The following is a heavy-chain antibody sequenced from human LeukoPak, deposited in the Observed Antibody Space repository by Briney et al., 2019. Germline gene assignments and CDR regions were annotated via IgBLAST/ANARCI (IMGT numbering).Heavy chain of an antibody. V-gene: IGHV4-31*03. D-gene: IGHD3-3*01. Sequence: SETLSLTCTVSGGSISSGGYYWSWIRQHPGKGLEWIGYIYYSGSTYYNPSLKSRVTISVDTSKNQFSLKLGSVTAADTAVYYCARAYTYDFWSGYHFDYWGQGTLVTVSS. J-gene: IGHJ4*02. CDR1: GGSISSGGYY. CDR3: ARAYTYDFWSGYHFDY. CDR2: IYYSGST.